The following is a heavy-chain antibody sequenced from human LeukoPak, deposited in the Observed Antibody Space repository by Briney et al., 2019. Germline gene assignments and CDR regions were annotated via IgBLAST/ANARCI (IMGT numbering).Heavy chain of an antibody. V-gene: IGHV1-69*13. D-gene: IGHD2-15*01. J-gene: IGHJ3*02. CDR1: GGTFSSYA. CDR3: ARAIVVVAATEGAFDI. Sequence: ASVKVSCKASGGTFSSYAISWVRQAPGQGLEWMGGIIPIFGTANYAQKFQGRGTITADESTSTAYMELSSLRSEDTAVYYCARAIVVVAATEGAFDIWGQGTMVTVSS. CDR2: IIPIFGTA.